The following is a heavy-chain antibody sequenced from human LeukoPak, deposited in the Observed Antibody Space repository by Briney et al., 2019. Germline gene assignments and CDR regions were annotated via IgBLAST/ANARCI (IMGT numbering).Heavy chain of an antibody. CDR3: ARPKWSKNNYYFDY. CDR1: GFTFSSYG. CDR2: ISYDGSNK. Sequence: HPGGSLRLSCAASGFTFSSYGMHWVRQAPGKGLEWVAVISYDGSNKYYADSVKGRFTISRDNSKNTLYLQMNSLRAEDTAVYYCARPKWSKNNYYFDYWGQGTLVTVSS. V-gene: IGHV3-30*03. D-gene: IGHD1/OR15-1a*01. J-gene: IGHJ4*02.